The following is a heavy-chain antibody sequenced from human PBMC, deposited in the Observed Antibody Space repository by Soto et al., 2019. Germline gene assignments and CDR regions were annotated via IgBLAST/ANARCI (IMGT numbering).Heavy chain of an antibody. D-gene: IGHD3-3*01. J-gene: IGHJ6*02. CDR3: ARETYDFWSGDSYYYGMDV. V-gene: IGHV1-18*01. CDR1: GYTFTSYG. Sequence: GASVKVSCKASGYTFTSYGIRWVRQAPGQGLEWMGWISAYNGNTNYAQKLQGRVTMTTDTSTSTAYMELRSLRSDDTAVYYCARETYDFWSGDSYYYGMDVWGQGTTVTVSS. CDR2: ISAYNGNT.